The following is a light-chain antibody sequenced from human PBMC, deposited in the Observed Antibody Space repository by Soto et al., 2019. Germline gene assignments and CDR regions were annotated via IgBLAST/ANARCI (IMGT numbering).Light chain of an antibody. V-gene: IGLV2-14*01. CDR3: SSFTSSVTYV. J-gene: IGLJ1*01. CDR2: DVS. Sequence: QSLLTHPASLSGSPGQSITISCTGTSSDVGGHNSVSWYRQDPGKAPKLMIYDVSNRPSGVSDRFSGSKSGNTASLTISGLQIEDEADYYCSSFTSSVTYVFGTGTRSPS. CDR1: SSDVGGHNS.